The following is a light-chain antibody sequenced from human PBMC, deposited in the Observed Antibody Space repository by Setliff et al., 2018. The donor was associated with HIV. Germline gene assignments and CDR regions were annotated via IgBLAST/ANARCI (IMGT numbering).Light chain of an antibody. CDR3: QSYDSIRSGYV. CDR1: TSNIGAGYE. V-gene: IGLV1-40*03. J-gene: IGLJ1*01. CDR2: RNT. Sequence: QSALTQPPSVSGAPGQRVTIPCTGSTSNIGAGYEVHWYQQVPGAAPKLLIYRNTKRPSGVPDRFSGSKSGASAPLAIAGIQAEDEADYYCQSYDSIRSGYVFGTGTKVTVL.